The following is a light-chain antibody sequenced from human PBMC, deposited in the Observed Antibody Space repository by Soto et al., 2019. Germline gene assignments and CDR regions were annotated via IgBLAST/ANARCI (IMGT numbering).Light chain of an antibody. V-gene: IGLV1-47*01. CDR3: AAWDDSLSAL. J-gene: IGLJ2*01. Sequence: QSVLTQPPSASGTPGQRVTSSCSGSSSNIGSNYVYWYQQLPGTAPKLLIYRNNQRPSGVPDRFSGSKSGTSASLAISGLLSEDEADYYCAAWDDSLSALFGGGTKVTVL. CDR1: SSNIGSNY. CDR2: RNN.